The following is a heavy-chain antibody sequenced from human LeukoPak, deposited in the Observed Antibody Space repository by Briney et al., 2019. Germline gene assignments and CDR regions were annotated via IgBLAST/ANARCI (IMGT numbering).Heavy chain of an antibody. CDR3: ATANQYYDILTGYYYFDY. Sequence: GRSLRLSCAASGFTFSNYAMFWVRQAPGKGLEWVALISYDGNNKYYADSVKGRFTISRDNSKNTLYLQMNSLRAEDTAVYYCATANQYYDILTGYYYFDYWGRGTLVTVSS. CDR2: ISYDGNNK. V-gene: IGHV3-30-3*01. D-gene: IGHD3-9*01. J-gene: IGHJ4*02. CDR1: GFTFSNYA.